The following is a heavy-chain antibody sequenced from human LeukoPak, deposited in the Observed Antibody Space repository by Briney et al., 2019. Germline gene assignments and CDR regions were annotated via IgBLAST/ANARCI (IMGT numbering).Heavy chain of an antibody. CDR1: GGTFSSYA. V-gene: IGHV1-69*05. J-gene: IGHJ6*03. CDR3: ARGRYCSSTSCSGSYYMDV. D-gene: IGHD2-2*01. Sequence: GASVKVSCKASGGTFSSYAISWVRQAPGQGLEWMGGIIPIFGTANYAQKFQGRVTITTDESTSTAYMELSSLRSEDTAVYYCARGRYCSSTSCSGSYYMDVWGKGTTVTVSS. CDR2: IIPIFGTA.